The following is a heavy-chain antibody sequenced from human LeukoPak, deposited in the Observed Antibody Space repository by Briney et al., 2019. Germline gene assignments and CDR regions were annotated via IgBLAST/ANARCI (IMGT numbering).Heavy chain of an antibody. CDR3: ARTLQQLPRRLLDY. Sequence: KPGGSLRLSCAASGFTFSSYAMNWVRQAPGKGLEWVSSISSSSSYIYYADSVKGRFTISRDNAKNSLYLQMNSLRAEDTAVYYCARTLQQLPRRLLDYWGQGTLVTVSS. V-gene: IGHV3-21*01. CDR1: GFTFSSYA. CDR2: ISSSSSYI. J-gene: IGHJ4*02. D-gene: IGHD6-13*01.